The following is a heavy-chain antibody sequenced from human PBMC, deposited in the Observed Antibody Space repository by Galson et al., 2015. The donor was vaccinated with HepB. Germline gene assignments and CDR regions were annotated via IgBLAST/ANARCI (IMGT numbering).Heavy chain of an antibody. CDR3: ARGPAYDSTAYYSIDY. D-gene: IGHD3-22*01. Sequence: SVKVSCKASGYTFINYDINWVRQATGQGLEWMGWMNPNNGNIGYAQKFQGRVTMTRNTSISTASMELSSLRSEDTAVYYCARGPAYDSTAYYSIDYWGQGTLVTVSS. J-gene: IGHJ4*02. V-gene: IGHV1-8*01. CDR1: GYTFINYD. CDR2: MNPNNGNI.